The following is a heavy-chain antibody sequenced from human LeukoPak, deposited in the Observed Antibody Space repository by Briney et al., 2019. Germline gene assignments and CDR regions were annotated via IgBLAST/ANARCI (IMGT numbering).Heavy chain of an antibody. J-gene: IGHJ4*02. V-gene: IGHV4-59*01. Sequence: PSETLSLTCTVSGGSISSSYWSWIRQPPGKGLDWIGYIHYSGNTNSNPSLKSRFTMSVDTSNNQFSLKLTSVTAADTAVYYCARDTVGSSSTFDYWGQGTLVTVSS. CDR1: GGSISSSY. D-gene: IGHD6-13*01. CDR3: ARDTVGSSSTFDY. CDR2: IHYSGNT.